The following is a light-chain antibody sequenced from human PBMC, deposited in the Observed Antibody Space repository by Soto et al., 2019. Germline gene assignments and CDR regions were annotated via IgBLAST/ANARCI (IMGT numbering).Light chain of an antibody. CDR3: QQYNSYSPT. J-gene: IGKJ1*01. V-gene: IGKV1-5*03. Sequence: DIQMTQSPSTLSASVGDRVTITCRASQSINNWLAWYQQKPGKAPKLLIYKASSLESGVPSRFSGSGSGTEFTLTISSQQPEDFATYYCQQYNSYSPTFGQGTKVDIK. CDR1: QSINNW. CDR2: KAS.